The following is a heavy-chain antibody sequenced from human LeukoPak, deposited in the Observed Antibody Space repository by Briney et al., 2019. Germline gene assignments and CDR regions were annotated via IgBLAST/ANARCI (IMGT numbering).Heavy chain of an antibody. CDR2: IKQDGSEK. CDR3: ARDNGGRLQGIDY. V-gene: IGHV3-7*03. Sequence: GGSLRLSCAASGFTFSSYWMSWVRQAPGKGLEWVANIKQDGSEKYYVDSVKGRFTISRDNAKNSLYLQMNSLRAEDTAVYYCARDNGGRLQGIDYWGQGTLVTVSS. J-gene: IGHJ4*02. CDR1: GFTFSSYW. D-gene: IGHD5-24*01.